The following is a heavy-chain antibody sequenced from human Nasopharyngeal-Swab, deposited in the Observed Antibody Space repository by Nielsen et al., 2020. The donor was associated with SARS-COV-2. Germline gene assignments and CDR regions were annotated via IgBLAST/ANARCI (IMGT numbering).Heavy chain of an antibody. V-gene: IGHV3-30*18. Sequence: GESLKISCVVPGFSVSSNYMSWVRQAPGKGLEWVAVISYDGSNKYYADSVKGRFTISRDNSKNTLYLQMNSLRAEETAVYYCAKEAVAGPDYWGQGTLVTVSS. CDR3: AKEAVAGPDY. CDR2: ISYDGSNK. D-gene: IGHD6-19*01. J-gene: IGHJ4*02. CDR1: GFSVSSNY.